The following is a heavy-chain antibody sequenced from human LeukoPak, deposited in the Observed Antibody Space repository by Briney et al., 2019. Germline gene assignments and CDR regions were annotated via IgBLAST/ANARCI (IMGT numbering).Heavy chain of an antibody. J-gene: IGHJ3*02. D-gene: IGHD3-10*02. V-gene: IGHV4-34*01. CDR1: GGSFSGYY. CDR2: INHSGST. CDR3: GGEWGQFHCSGSYNYGAFDI. Sequence: TSETLSLTCAVYGGSFSGYYWSWIHQPPGKGLEWIGEINHSGSTNYNPSLKSRVTISVDTSKNQFSLKLSSVTAADKAVYYCGGEWGQFHCSGSYNYGAFDIWGQGTMVTVSS.